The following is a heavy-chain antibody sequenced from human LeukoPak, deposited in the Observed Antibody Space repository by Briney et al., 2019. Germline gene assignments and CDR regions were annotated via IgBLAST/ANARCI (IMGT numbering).Heavy chain of an antibody. CDR3: ARGNSIEQKDNWFDP. D-gene: IGHD2-21*01. CDR1: GYTFTSYY. CDR2: INPSGGST. J-gene: IGHJ5*02. Sequence: GASVKVSCKASGYTFTSYYMHWVRQAPGQGLEWMGIINPSGGSTSYAQKFQGRATMTRDMSTSTVYMELSSLRSEDTAVYYCARGNSIEQKDNWFDPWGQGTLVTVSS. V-gene: IGHV1-46*01.